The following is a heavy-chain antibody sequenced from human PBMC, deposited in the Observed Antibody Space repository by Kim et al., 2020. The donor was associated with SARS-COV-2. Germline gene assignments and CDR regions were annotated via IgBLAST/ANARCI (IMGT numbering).Heavy chain of an antibody. CDR3: ARDNYGDYYYYYGMDV. D-gene: IGHD4-17*01. J-gene: IGHJ6*02. CDR1: GYTFTSYA. Sequence: ASVKVSCKASGYTFTSYAMHWVRQAPGQRLEWMGWINAGNGNTKYSQKFQGRVTITRDTSASTADMELSSLRSEDTAVYYCARDNYGDYYYYYGMDVWGQGTTVTVSS. V-gene: IGHV1-3*01. CDR2: INAGNGNT.